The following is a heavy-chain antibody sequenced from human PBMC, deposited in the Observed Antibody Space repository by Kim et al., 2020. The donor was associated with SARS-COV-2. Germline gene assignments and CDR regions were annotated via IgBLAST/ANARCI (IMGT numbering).Heavy chain of an antibody. D-gene: IGHD3-22*01. J-gene: IGHJ6*02. CDR2: IYTSGST. CDR3: ARGGYYDSSGHMGYYYGMDV. V-gene: IGHV4-4*07. Sequence: SETLSHTCTVSGGSISSYYWSWIRQPAGKGLEWIGRIYTSGSTNYNPSLKSRVTMSVDTSKNQFSLKLSSVTAADTAVYYCARGGYYDSSGHMGYYYGMDVWGQGTTVTVSS. CDR1: GGSISSYY.